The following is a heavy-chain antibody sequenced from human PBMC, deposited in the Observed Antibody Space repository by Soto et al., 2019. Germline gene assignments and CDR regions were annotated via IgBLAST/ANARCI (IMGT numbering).Heavy chain of an antibody. CDR3: VRDAIYPAGPGNWFDP. CDR1: GGSISSYY. J-gene: IGHJ5*02. D-gene: IGHD2-2*01. CDR2: IYYSGST. V-gene: IGHV4-59*01. Sequence: SETLSLTCTVSGGSISSYYWSWIRQPPGKGLEWIGYIYYSGSTNYNPSLKSRVTISVDTSKNQFSLKLSSVTAADTAVYYCVRDAIYPAGPGNWFDPWGQGTLVTVSS.